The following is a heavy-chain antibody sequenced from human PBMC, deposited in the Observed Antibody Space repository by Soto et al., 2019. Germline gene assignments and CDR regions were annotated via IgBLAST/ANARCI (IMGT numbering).Heavy chain of an antibody. CDR3: ARLLPAGGNPYYGLDG. Sequence: PGGSLRLSCAASGFIVSTNYMTWVRQAPGKGLEWVSVIYSGGSTYYTDSVKGRFTISRDNSKNTVHLQMNSLRAEDTAVYYCARLLPAGGNPYYGLDGWGQGTTVTVSS. V-gene: IGHV3-53*01. D-gene: IGHD1-26*01. J-gene: IGHJ6*02. CDR1: GFIVSTNY. CDR2: IYSGGST.